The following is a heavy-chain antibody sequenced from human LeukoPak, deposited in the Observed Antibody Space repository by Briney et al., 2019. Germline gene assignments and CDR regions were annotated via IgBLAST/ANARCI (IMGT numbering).Heavy chain of an antibody. CDR3: ARVVVLMVYAQPTPYNWFDP. Sequence: SETLSLTCTVSGGSISSGGYYWSWIRQPPGKGLEWIGYIYHSGSTYYNPSLKSRVTISVDRSKNQFSLKLSSVTAADTAVYYCARVVVLMVYAQPTPYNWFDPWGQGTLVTVSS. CDR2: IYHSGST. J-gene: IGHJ5*02. CDR1: GGSISSGGYY. V-gene: IGHV4-30-2*01. D-gene: IGHD2-8*01.